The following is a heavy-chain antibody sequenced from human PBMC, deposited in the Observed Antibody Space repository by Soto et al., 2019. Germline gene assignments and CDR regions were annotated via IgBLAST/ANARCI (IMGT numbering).Heavy chain of an antibody. CDR2: IVVGSGNT. J-gene: IGHJ6*02. V-gene: IGHV1-58*01. Sequence: GASVKVSCKASGFTFTSSAVQWVRQARGQRLEWIGWIVVGSGNTNYAQKFQERVTITRDMSTSTAYMELSSLRSEDTAVYYCAAEYSSGWYTDYYGMDVWGQGTTVTVSS. D-gene: IGHD6-19*01. CDR1: GFTFTSSA. CDR3: AAEYSSGWYTDYYGMDV.